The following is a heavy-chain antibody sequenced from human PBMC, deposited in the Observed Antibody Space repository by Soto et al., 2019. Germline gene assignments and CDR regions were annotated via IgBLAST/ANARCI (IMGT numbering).Heavy chain of an antibody. V-gene: IGHV3-49*03. CDR1: VFTFGDYA. CDR2: IRRNAYGGTT. J-gene: IGHJ4*02. CDR3: TRASSLDFDF. D-gene: IGHD3-16*01. Sequence: WSLRLSCTTSVFTFGDYALSWFRQAPGKGLEWVGFIRRNAYGGTTDYAASVKGRFTISRDDSKSIAYLQMNSLRTEDTALYYCTRASSLDFDFWGQGTLVTVSS.